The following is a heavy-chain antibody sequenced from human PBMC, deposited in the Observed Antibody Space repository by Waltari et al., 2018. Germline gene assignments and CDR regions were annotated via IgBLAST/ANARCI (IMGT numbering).Heavy chain of an antibody. CDR1: GGSISTTNW. Sequence: QVQLPQSGPGLVKPSGTLSLTCAVSGGSISTTNWWSLGRQPPGKGLEWIGEIFHSGTTKYNPSLKSRVTMSLDKSKNPFSLNLTSVTAADTSVYYCGRMVRFGVLKTYIMDVWGRGTTVTVSS. CDR2: IFHSGTT. D-gene: IGHD3-3*01. V-gene: IGHV4-4*02. CDR3: GRMVRFGVLKTYIMDV. J-gene: IGHJ6*02.